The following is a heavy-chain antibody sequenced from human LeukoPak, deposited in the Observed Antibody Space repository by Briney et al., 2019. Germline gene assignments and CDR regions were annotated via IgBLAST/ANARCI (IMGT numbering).Heavy chain of an antibody. CDR3: ARDPYYYDSGSFAAFDI. CDR1: SFTFSSYW. CDR2: IKEDGSKT. J-gene: IGHJ3*02. Sequence: GGSLRLSCAASSFTFSSYWMTWVRQAPGKGLEWVANIKEDGSKTFYVDSVKGRFTISRDNAKNSLYLQMNSLRAEDTAVYYCARDPYYYDSGSFAAFDIWGQGTMVAVSS. V-gene: IGHV3-7*01. D-gene: IGHD3-10*01.